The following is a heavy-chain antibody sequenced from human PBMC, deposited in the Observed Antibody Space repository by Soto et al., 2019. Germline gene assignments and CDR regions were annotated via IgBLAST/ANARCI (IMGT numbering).Heavy chain of an antibody. CDR3: ARDVIAVAGTEYYYGTDV. CDR1: GYTFTGYY. D-gene: IGHD6-19*01. CDR2: INPNSGGT. V-gene: IGHV1-2*04. J-gene: IGHJ6*02. Sequence: ASVKVSCKASGYTFTGYYMHWVRQAPGQGLEWMGWINPNSGGTNYAQKFQGWVTMTRDTSISTAYMELSRLRSDDTAVYYCARDVIAVAGTEYYYGTDVWGQGTTVTVSS.